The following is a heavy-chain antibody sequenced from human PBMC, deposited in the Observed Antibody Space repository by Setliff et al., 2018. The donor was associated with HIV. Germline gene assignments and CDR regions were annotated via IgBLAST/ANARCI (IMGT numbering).Heavy chain of an antibody. CDR2: IGPFSGGT. Sequence: ASVKVSCKASGYTFTSYDINWVRQATGQGLEWMGRIGPFSGGTHYAQKFQGRVTLTSDASISTAYMELSGLRSDDTAVYYCATDREKWEGYYKYYYMDVWGKGTKVTVSS. CDR1: GYTFTSYD. D-gene: IGHD1-26*01. V-gene: IGHV1-2*06. J-gene: IGHJ6*03. CDR3: ATDREKWEGYYKYYYMDV.